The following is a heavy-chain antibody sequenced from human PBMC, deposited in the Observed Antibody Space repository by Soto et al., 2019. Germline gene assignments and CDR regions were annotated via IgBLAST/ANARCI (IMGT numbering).Heavy chain of an antibody. V-gene: IGHV4-39*01. CDR2: VCYSGST. Sequence: QLQLQESGPGLVKPSETLSLTCTVSGGSISSSGYCWLWIRQPPGKGLEWIGSVCYSGSTYYNPSLKRRVTIPVDTSKSQFSLKLSSVTAADTAVYYCTGRQNTGRFDPWGQGILVTVSS. J-gene: IGHJ5*02. D-gene: IGHD2-2*02. CDR1: GGSISSSGYC. CDR3: TGRQNTGRFDP.